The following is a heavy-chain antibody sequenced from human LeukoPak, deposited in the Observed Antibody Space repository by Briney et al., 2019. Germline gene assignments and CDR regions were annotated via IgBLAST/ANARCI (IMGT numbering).Heavy chain of an antibody. J-gene: IGHJ4*02. V-gene: IGHV1-69*13. Sequence: ASVKVSFKASGGTFSSYAISWVRQAPGQGLEWMGGIIPIFGTANYAQKFQGRVTITADESTSTAYMELSSLRSEDTAVYYCAREAELGTYFDYWGQGTLVTVSS. D-gene: IGHD7-27*01. CDR3: AREAELGTYFDY. CDR2: IIPIFGTA. CDR1: GGTFSSYA.